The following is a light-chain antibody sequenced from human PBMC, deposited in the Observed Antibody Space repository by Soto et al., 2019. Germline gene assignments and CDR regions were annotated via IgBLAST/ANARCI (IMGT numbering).Light chain of an antibody. CDR3: QQYGSSPPNT. J-gene: IGKJ2*01. Sequence: EIVLTQSPGTLSLSPGERATLSCRASQSVSSSYLAWYQQKPGQAPRLLIYGASSRATGIPDRFSGSGSGTDFTLTISRLEPKDVAVYYCQQYGSSPPNTFGQGTKLEIK. V-gene: IGKV3-20*01. CDR1: QSVSSSY. CDR2: GAS.